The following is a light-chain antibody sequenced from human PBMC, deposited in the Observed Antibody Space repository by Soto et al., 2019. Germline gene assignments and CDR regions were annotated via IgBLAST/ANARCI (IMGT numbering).Light chain of an antibody. CDR1: QSISDW. V-gene: IGKV1-5*01. CDR2: DAS. J-gene: IGKJ4*02. CDR3: QQYKSSPFT. Sequence: DIQMTQSPSTLSASVGDRVTITCRANQSISDWLAWYQQKPGKAPKLLIYDASNLESGVPARFSGSGSGTEFTLTIISLYPYDFATCYCQQYKSSPFTFGGGTKMEIK.